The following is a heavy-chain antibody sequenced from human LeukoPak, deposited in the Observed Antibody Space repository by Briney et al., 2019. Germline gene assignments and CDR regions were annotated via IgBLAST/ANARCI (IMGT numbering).Heavy chain of an antibody. D-gene: IGHD5-12*01. V-gene: IGHV3-30*18. CDR2: ISYDGSNK. CDR3: AKDLSGGYDYFDY. CDR1: GFTFSSYG. Sequence: GGSLRLSCAASGFTFSSYGMHWVRQAPGKGLEWVAVISYDGSNKYYVDSVKGRFTISRDNSKNTLYLQMNSLRAEDTAVYYCAKDLSGGYDYFDYWGQGTLVTVSS. J-gene: IGHJ4*02.